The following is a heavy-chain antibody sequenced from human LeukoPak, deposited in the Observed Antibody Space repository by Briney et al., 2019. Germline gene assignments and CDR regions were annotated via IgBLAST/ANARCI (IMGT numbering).Heavy chain of an antibody. D-gene: IGHD3-22*01. V-gene: IGHV1-69*13. CDR1: GGTFSSYA. CDR2: IIPIFGTA. Sequence: ASVKVSCKASGGTFSSYAISWVRQAPGQGLEWMGGIIPIFGTANYAQKFQGRVTITADESTSTAYMELSSLRSEDTAVYYCARGPYYYDSSGYRQFDYWGQGTLVTVSS. J-gene: IGHJ4*02. CDR3: ARGPYYYDSSGYRQFDY.